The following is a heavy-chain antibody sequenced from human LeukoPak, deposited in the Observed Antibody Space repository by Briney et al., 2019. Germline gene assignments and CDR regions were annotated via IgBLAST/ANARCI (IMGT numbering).Heavy chain of an antibody. CDR3: ARAGGSGTVDY. D-gene: IGHD3-10*01. CDR1: GFTFSDYY. J-gene: IGHJ4*01. CDR2: INQDGGKE. V-gene: IGHV3-7*01. Sequence: VGSLRLSCAASGFTFSDYYMSWIRQAPGKGLEWVANINQDGGKEYYVDSVKGRFTISRDNAKNSLYLQMNSLRAEDSAVYYCARAGGSGTVDYWGHGTLVTVSS.